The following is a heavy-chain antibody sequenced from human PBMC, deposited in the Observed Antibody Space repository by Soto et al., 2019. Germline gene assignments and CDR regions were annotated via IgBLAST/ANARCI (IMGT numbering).Heavy chain of an antibody. J-gene: IGHJ5*02. CDR1: GYTFTSYA. CDR3: AREQVGWFDP. Sequence: ASVKVSCKASGYTFTSYAISWVRQAPGQGLEWMGWMNPNSGNTGYAQKFQGRVTMTRNTSISTAYMELSSLRSEDTAVYYCAREQVGWFDPWGQGTLVTVSS. CDR2: MNPNSGNT. D-gene: IGHD6-6*01. V-gene: IGHV1-8*02.